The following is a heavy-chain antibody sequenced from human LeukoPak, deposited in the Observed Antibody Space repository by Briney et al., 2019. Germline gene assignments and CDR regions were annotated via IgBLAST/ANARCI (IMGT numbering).Heavy chain of an antibody. CDR1: GFPFSTYA. J-gene: IGHJ4*02. CDR2: ISGSGTNT. Sequence: GGSLRLSCAASGFPFSTYAMSWVRQAPGKGLEWVSAISGSGTNTYYADSVKGRFTISRDNSQDTLYLQMNSLRAEDTAVYFCARVRDYILFSKWGILDYWGQGTLVTVSS. CDR3: ARVRDYILFSKWGILDY. V-gene: IGHV3-23*01. D-gene: IGHD2/OR15-2a*01.